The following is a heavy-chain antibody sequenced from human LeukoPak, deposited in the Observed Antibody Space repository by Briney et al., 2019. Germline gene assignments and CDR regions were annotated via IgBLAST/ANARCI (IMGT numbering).Heavy chain of an antibody. CDR1: GVSFRGYY. D-gene: IGHD5-18*01. V-gene: IGHV4-34*01. J-gene: IGHJ4*02. CDR3: ARVRRVTGSIFDY. CDR2: INHSGST. Sequence: SETLSLTCAVYGVSFRGYYWSWIRQPPGKGLEWIGEINHSGSTNYIPSLKSRVTMSVDTSKDQFSLKLSSVTAADTAVYYCARVRRVTGSIFDYWGQGTLVTVSS.